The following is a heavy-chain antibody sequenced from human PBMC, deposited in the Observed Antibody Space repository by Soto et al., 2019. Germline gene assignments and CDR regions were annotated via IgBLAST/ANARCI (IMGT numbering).Heavy chain of an antibody. CDR2: IYYSGST. CDR3: AREGGKNGDN. D-gene: IGHD1-1*01. V-gene: IGHV4-31*03. Sequence: SETLSLTCTVSGGSISSGGYYWSWIRQHPGKGLEWIGYIYYSGSTYYNPSLKSRVTISVDTSKNQFSLKLSSVTAADTAVYYCAREGGKNGDNWGQGTLVTVSS. J-gene: IGHJ4*02. CDR1: GGSISSGGYY.